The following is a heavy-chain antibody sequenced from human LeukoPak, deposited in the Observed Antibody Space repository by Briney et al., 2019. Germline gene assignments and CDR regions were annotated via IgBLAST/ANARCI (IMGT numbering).Heavy chain of an antibody. CDR3: ARGSGLTAFDI. CDR2: IYNNENT. V-gene: IGHV4-4*07. J-gene: IGHJ3*02. CDR1: GDSISGYY. D-gene: IGHD3-3*01. Sequence: SETLSLTCTVSGDSISGYYWSWIRQPAGKGLEWIGRIYNNENTNYNPSLKSRVTMSVDTSKDQFSLKLSSVTAADMAVYFCARGSGLTAFDIWGQGTVVTVS.